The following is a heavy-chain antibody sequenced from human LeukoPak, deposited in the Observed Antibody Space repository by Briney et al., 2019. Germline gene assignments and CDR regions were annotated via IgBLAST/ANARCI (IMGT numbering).Heavy chain of an antibody. V-gene: IGHV4-30-2*01. J-gene: IGHJ4*02. Sequence: SQTLCLSCAVSGGSISSGGYSWGWIRQPPGKGPEWIGYINHSGSTYYNPSLKSRVTISGDRSKSQFSLKLSSVTAADTAVYYCARVVPDCSGGSCYTGFDYWGQGTLVTVSS. CDR1: GGSISSGGYS. D-gene: IGHD2-15*01. CDR3: ARVVPDCSGGSCYTGFDY. CDR2: INHSGST.